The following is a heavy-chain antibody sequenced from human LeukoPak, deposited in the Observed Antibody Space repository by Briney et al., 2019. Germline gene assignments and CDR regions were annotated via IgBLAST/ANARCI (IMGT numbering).Heavy chain of an antibody. V-gene: IGHV4-59*01. CDR1: GGSISSYY. CDR2: ISYSGST. J-gene: IGHJ4*02. D-gene: IGHD6-6*01. CDR3: ARDLVPGTY. Sequence: PSETLSLTCTVSGGSISSYYWSWIRQPPGKGLEWIGYISYSGSTNYNPSLKSRVTISVDTSKNQFSLKLSSVTAADTAVYYCARDLVPGTYWGQGTLVTVSS.